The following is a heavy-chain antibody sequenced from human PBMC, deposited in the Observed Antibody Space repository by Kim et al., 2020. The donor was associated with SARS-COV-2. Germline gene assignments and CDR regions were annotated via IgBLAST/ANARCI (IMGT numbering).Heavy chain of an antibody. CDR2: IYYSGST. CDR3: AGWGYGDYVGAFDN. Sequence: SETLSLTCTVSGGSISSYYWTWIRQPPGKGLEWIGYIYYSGSTNYHPSPMRRVNISLDTPKNQLSLTLSSLTAADTAVYYFAGWGYGDYVGAFDNWGQGTMVTVSS. CDR1: GGSISSYY. J-gene: IGHJ3*02. V-gene: IGHV4-59*01. D-gene: IGHD4-17*01.